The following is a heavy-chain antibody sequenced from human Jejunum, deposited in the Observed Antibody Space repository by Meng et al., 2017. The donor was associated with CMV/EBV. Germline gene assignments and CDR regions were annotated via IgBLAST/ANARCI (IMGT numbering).Heavy chain of an antibody. CDR1: GFALRSWN. Sequence: SGFALRSWNMNWARQAPGKGLEWVSSISGNPNYLYYADSLKGRFTISRDSAKNSLYLQMDSLRAEDTAVYYCAKDLYYGDPAAFPLWGQGTMVTVSS. CDR2: ISGNPNYL. J-gene: IGHJ3*01. V-gene: IGHV3-21*01. D-gene: IGHD2-21*01. CDR3: AKDLYYGDPAAFPL.